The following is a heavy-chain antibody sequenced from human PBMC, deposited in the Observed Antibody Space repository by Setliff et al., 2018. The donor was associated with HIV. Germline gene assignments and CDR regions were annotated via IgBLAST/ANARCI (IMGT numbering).Heavy chain of an antibody. CDR3: ARLFGDADFDY. D-gene: IGHD2-21*02. J-gene: IGHJ4*02. CDR2: IIPVFRTT. CDR1: RGAFSDYA. V-gene: IGHV1-69*13. Sequence: ASVRVSCKASRGAFSDYAFAWMRRAPGQGLEWLGGIIPVFRTTNYAQKFQGRVTITAEESTGTTYMQLSSLRVEDTAVYYCARLFGDADFDYWGQGTLVTVSS.